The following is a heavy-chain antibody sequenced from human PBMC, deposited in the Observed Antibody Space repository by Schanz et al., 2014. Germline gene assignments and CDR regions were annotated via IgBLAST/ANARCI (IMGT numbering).Heavy chain of an antibody. J-gene: IGHJ6*03. Sequence: VQLVESGGDLVKPGGSLRLSCEASGFTFSNYGMNWVRQAPEKGLEWVSYISSSSGTIYYADSVKGRFTISRDNAKNSLYLQMNSLRAEDTAVYYCAGTYCSSTSCYTGYYYMDVWGKGTTVTVSS. D-gene: IGHD2-2*02. CDR1: GFTFSNYG. CDR3: AGTYCSSTSCYTGYYYMDV. V-gene: IGHV3-48*04. CDR2: ISSSSGTI.